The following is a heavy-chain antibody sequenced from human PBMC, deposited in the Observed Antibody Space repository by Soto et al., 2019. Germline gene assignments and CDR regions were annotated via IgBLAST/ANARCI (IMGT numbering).Heavy chain of an antibody. CDR3: ARGGSYVNGLDL. CDR2: MYSGGYT. Sequence: EVQLVESGGGLIKPGGSLRLSCAASGFSVSNHFMNWVRQAPGKGLDWVSVMYSGGYTYYADSVKGRFSISRDSPKNTVYLQMNSLRAEDTAMYYCARGGSYVNGLDLWGQGTLVTVSS. CDR1: GFSVSNHF. V-gene: IGHV3-53*01. D-gene: IGHD1-26*01. J-gene: IGHJ5*02.